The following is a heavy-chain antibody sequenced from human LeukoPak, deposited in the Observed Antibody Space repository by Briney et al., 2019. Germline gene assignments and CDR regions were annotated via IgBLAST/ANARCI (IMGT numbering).Heavy chain of an antibody. CDR1: GFTFSSSW. V-gene: IGHV3-74*01. D-gene: IGHD2-21*02. J-gene: IGHJ4*02. CDR2: INSDGNST. CDR3: ASGVVVTAG. Sequence: GGSLRLSCAASGFTFSSSWMHWGRQAQGKGLGWVSRINSDGNSTSYADSVKGRFTISRDNAKNTLYLQMNSPRAEDTAVYYCASGVVVTAGWGQGTLVTVSS.